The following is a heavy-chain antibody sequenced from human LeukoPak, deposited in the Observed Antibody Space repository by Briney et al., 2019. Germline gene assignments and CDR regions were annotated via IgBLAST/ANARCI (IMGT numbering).Heavy chain of an antibody. J-gene: IGHJ4*02. D-gene: IGHD3-22*01. CDR3: AKEGRLTVAAVVVENYFDF. Sequence: PGGSLRLSCAASGFIFSSYAMSWVRLAPGKGLEWVSGISGSGGHTYYTDSVKGRFTISRDNSKTTVSLQMNSLTTDDTAVYYCAKEGRLTVAAVVVENYFDFWGQGTPVIVSA. CDR1: GFIFSSYA. V-gene: IGHV3-23*01. CDR2: ISGSGGHT.